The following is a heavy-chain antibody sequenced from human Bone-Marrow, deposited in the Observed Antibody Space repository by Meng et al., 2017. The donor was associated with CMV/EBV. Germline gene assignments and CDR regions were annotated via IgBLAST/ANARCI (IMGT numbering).Heavy chain of an antibody. Sequence: SVKVSCKASGGTFSSYAISWVRQAPGQGLEWMGGIIPIFGTANYAQKFQGRVTITPDESTSTAYMELSSLRSEDTAVYYCARDRLKSSRFQGFTYYDFWYNYYYGMDVWGQGTTVTVSS. J-gene: IGHJ6*02. CDR1: GGTFSSYA. V-gene: IGHV1-69*13. D-gene: IGHD3-3*01. CDR3: ARDRLKSSRFQGFTYYDFWYNYYYGMDV. CDR2: IIPIFGTA.